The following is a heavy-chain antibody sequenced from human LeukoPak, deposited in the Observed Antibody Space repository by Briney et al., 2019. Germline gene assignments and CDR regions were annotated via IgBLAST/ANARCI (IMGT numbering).Heavy chain of an antibody. J-gene: IGHJ3*02. CDR1: GYTFTNYY. D-gene: IGHD5-24*01. Sequence: ASVKVSCKASGYTFTNYYIHWVRQAPGQGLEWMGLINPGGANTNYAQNFLGRVTMTRDTSTSTVYMELSSLRSEDTAIYYCARIRDGYNDAYDIWGQGTVVTVPS. CDR2: INPGGANT. V-gene: IGHV1-46*01. CDR3: ARIRDGYNDAYDI.